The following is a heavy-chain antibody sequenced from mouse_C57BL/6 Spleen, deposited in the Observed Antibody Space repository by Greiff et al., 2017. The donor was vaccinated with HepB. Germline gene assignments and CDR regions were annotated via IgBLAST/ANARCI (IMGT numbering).Heavy chain of an antibody. V-gene: IGHV5-17*01. J-gene: IGHJ3*01. CDR3: ARGAIYYDYDGVAY. Sequence: EVMLVESGGGLVKPGGSLKLSCAASGFTFSDYGMHWVRQAPEKGLEWVAYISSGSSTIYYADTVKGRFTISRDNAKNTLFLQMTSLRSEDTAMYYCARGAIYYDYDGVAYWGQGTLVTVSA. D-gene: IGHD2-4*01. CDR1: GFTFSDYG. CDR2: ISSGSSTI.